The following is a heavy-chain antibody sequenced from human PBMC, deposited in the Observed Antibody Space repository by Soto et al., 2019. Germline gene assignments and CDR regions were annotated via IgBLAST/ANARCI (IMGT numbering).Heavy chain of an antibody. CDR3: ARGGSSWSAEYYQH. CDR2: TSAYNGNT. V-gene: IGHV1-18*01. Sequence: ASVKVSCKASGYTFTSYGISWVRQAPGQGLEWMGWTSAYNGNTNYAQKLQGRVTMTTDTSTSTAYMELRGLRSDDTAVYYCARGGSSWSAEYYQHWGQGTLVTVSS. J-gene: IGHJ1*01. D-gene: IGHD6-13*01. CDR1: GYTFTSYG.